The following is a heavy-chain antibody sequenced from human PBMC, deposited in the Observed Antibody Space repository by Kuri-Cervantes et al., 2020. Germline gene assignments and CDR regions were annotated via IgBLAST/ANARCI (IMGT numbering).Heavy chain of an antibody. CDR3: AREGGSGSYYEGFDY. D-gene: IGHD1-26*01. CDR1: GFTFNNYG. V-gene: IGHV3-30*02. CDR2: IRYDGSNE. J-gene: IGHJ4*02. Sequence: GESLKISCAASGFTFNNYGMHWVRQAPGKGLDWVAFIRYDGSNEYYADSVKGRFTISRDNAKNSLYLQMNNLEAGDTAFYYCAREGGSGSYYEGFDYWGQGTLVTVSS.